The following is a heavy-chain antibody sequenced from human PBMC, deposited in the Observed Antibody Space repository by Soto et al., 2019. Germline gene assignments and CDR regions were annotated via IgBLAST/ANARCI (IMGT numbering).Heavy chain of an antibody. Sequence: GGSLRLSCAASGFTFSNAWMSWVRQAPGKGLEWVGRIKSKTDGGTTDYAAPVKGRFTISRDDSKNTLYLQMNSLKTEDTAVYYCTIVAIVVVPAAMYNWFDPWGQGTLVTVSS. D-gene: IGHD2-2*01. CDR2: IKSKTDGGTT. V-gene: IGHV3-15*01. CDR3: TIVAIVVVPAAMYNWFDP. J-gene: IGHJ5*02. CDR1: GFTFSNAW.